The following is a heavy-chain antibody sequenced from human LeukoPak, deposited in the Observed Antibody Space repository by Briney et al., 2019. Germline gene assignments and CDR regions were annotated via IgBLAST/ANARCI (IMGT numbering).Heavy chain of an antibody. Sequence: SVKVSFKASGGTFSSYAISWVRQAPGQGLEWMGGIIPIFGTANYAQKFQGRVTITTDESTSTAYMELSSLRSEDTAVYYCARAEGSSSVFAFDIWGQGTMVTVSS. CDR1: GGTFSSYA. CDR3: ARAEGSSSVFAFDI. D-gene: IGHD6-6*01. J-gene: IGHJ3*02. V-gene: IGHV1-69*05. CDR2: IIPIFGTA.